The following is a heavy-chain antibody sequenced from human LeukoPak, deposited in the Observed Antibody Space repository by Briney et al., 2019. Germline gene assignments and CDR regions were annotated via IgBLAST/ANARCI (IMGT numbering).Heavy chain of an antibody. Sequence: SETLSLTCTVSGGSISSYYWSWIRQPPGKGLEWIGYIYYSGSTNYNPSLKSRVTIPVDTSKNQFSLKLSSVTAADTAVYYCARYAMVRGVIRAPFAFDIWGQGTMATVSS. CDR1: GGSISSYY. D-gene: IGHD3-10*01. J-gene: IGHJ3*02. CDR3: ARYAMVRGVIRAPFAFDI. CDR2: IYYSGST. V-gene: IGHV4-59*01.